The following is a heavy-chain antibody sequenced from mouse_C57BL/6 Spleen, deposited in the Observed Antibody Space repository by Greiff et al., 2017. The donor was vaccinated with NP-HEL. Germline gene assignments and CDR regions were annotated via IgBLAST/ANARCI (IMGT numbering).Heavy chain of an antibody. D-gene: IGHD1-1*01. CDR2: IYPGDGDT. J-gene: IGHJ3*01. V-gene: IGHV1-82*01. Sequence: QLQQSGPELVKPGASVKISCKASGYAFSSSWMNWVKQRPGKGLEWIGRIYPGDGDTNYNGKFKGKATLTADKSSSTAYMQLSSLTSEDSAVYFCARLRFFAYWGQGTLVTVSA. CDR1: GYAFSSSW. CDR3: ARLRFFAY.